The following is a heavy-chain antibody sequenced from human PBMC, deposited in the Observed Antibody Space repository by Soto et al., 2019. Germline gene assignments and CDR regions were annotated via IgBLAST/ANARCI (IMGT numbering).Heavy chain of an antibody. Sequence: ASVKVSCKASGYTFTNYAMHWVRQAPGQRLEWMGWINTGNGNTKYSQKFQGRVTITRDTSASTAYMELSSLRSEDTAVYYCARVSGYYLPDYWGQGTLVTVSS. V-gene: IGHV1-3*04. J-gene: IGHJ4*02. CDR1: GYTFTNYA. D-gene: IGHD5-12*01. CDR2: INTGNGNT. CDR3: ARVSGYYLPDY.